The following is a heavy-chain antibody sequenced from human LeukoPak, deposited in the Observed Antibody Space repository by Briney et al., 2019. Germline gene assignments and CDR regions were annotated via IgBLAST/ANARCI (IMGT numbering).Heavy chain of an antibody. J-gene: IGHJ6*02. Sequence: ASVKVSCKASGYTFTSYGISWVRQAPGQGLEWMGWISAYNGNTNYAQKLQGRVTMPTDTSTSTAYMELRSLRSDDTAVYYCARSGYCSSTSCYSHIYYYYGMDVWGQGTTVTVSS. CDR3: ARSGYCSSTSCYSHIYYYYGMDV. CDR2: ISAYNGNT. V-gene: IGHV1-18*01. CDR1: GYTFTSYG. D-gene: IGHD2-2*01.